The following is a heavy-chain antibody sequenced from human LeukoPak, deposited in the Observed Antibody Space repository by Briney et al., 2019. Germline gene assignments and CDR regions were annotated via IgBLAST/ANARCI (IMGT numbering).Heavy chain of an antibody. J-gene: IGHJ4*02. V-gene: IGHV3-21*01. CDR3: ARDRGSSSPTYFDY. CDR1: GFTFSSYS. Sequence: PGGSLRLSCAASGFTFSSYSMNWVRQAPGKGLEWVSSISSSSSYIYYADSVKGRFTISRDIAKNSLYLQMNSLRAEDTAVYYCARDRGSSSPTYFDYWGQGTLVTVSS. D-gene: IGHD6-6*01. CDR2: ISSSSSYI.